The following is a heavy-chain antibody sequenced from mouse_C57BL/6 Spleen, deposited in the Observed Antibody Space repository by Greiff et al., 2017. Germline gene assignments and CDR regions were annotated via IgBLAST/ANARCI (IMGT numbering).Heavy chain of an antibody. Sequence: VQLQQSGPELVKPGASVKIPCKASGYTFTDYNMDWVKQSHGQSLEWIGDINPNNGGTIYNQKFKGKATLTVDKSSSTAYMELRSLTSEDTAVYYCERGDTKGVAPGAMDYWGQGTSVTVSS. J-gene: IGHJ4*01. CDR3: ERGDTKGVAPGAMDY. CDR2: INPNNGGT. V-gene: IGHV1-18*01. CDR1: GYTFTDYN. D-gene: IGHD1-1*01.